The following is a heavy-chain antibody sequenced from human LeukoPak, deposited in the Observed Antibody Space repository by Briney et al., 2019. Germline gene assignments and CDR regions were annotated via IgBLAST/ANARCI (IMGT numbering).Heavy chain of an antibody. V-gene: IGHV3-64*01. CDR2: ISRRGDST. CDR3: ARDRSDYGKNYLDS. D-gene: IGHD4-17*01. J-gene: IGHJ4*02. CDR1: GFIFSNYG. Sequence: PGGSLRLSXTVSGFIFSNYGMHWVRQAPGKGLEYVSAISRRGDSTYYAKSVKGRFATSRDNSKSTLYLQMNSLCIEDTAVYYCARDRSDYGKNYLDSWGQGTLVAVSS.